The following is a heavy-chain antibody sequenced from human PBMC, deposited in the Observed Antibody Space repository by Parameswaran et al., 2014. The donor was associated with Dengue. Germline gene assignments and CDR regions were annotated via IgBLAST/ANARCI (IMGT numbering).Heavy chain of an antibody. V-gene: IGHV4-34*01. J-gene: IGHJ6*03. CDR3: TGFHYYYMDV. CDR2: INHSGST. Sequence: WIRQPPGKGLEWIGEINHSGSTNYNPSLKSRVTISVDTSKNQFSLKLSSATAADTAVYYCTGFHYYYMDVWGKGTTVTVSS.